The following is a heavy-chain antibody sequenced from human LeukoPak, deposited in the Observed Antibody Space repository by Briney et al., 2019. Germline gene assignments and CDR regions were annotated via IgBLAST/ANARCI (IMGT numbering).Heavy chain of an antibody. D-gene: IGHD5-18*01. J-gene: IGHJ6*03. Sequence: SETLSLTCTVSGGSISSSSYYWGWIRQPPGKGLEWIGEINHSGSTNYNPSLKSRVTISVDTSKNQFSLKLSSVTAADTAVYYCARKDGYSYGKYYYYYYMDVWGKGTTVTVSS. CDR2: INHSGST. CDR1: GGSISSSSYY. CDR3: ARKDGYSYGKYYYYYYMDV. V-gene: IGHV4-39*07.